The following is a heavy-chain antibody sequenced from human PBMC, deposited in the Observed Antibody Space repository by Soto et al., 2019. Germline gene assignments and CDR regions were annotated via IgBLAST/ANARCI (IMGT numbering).Heavy chain of an antibody. CDR2: IYYSGST. D-gene: IGHD6-13*01. CDR3: ARGVYSSSWDAYYYYYYYMDV. Sequence: SETLSLTCTVSGGSISSYYWSWIRQPPGKGLEWIGYIYYSGSTNYNPSPKSRVTISVDTSKNQFSLKLSSVTAADTAVYYCARGVYSSSWDAYYYYYYYMDVWGKGTTVTVSS. V-gene: IGHV4-59*01. CDR1: GGSISSYY. J-gene: IGHJ6*03.